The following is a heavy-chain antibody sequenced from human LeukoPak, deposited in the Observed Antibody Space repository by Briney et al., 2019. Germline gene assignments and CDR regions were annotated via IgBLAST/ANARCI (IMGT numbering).Heavy chain of an antibody. Sequence: PSETLPLTCAVYGGSFSGYYWSWIRQPPGKGLEWIGEINHSGSTNYNPSLKSRVTISVDTSKNQFSLKLSSVTAADTAVYYCASSGWYRSYFDYWGQGTLVTVSS. J-gene: IGHJ4*02. CDR1: GGSFSGYY. CDR3: ASSGWYRSYFDY. D-gene: IGHD6-19*01. V-gene: IGHV4-34*01. CDR2: INHSGST.